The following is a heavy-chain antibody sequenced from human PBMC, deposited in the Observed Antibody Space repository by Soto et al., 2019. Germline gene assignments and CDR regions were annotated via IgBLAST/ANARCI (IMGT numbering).Heavy chain of an antibody. J-gene: IGHJ6*02. CDR1: GFTFSSYA. D-gene: IGHD1-26*01. CDR3: ARSSGSYYYYGMDV. CDR2: ISYDGSNK. V-gene: IGHV3-30-3*01. Sequence: QVQLVESGGGVVQPGRSLRLSCAASGFTFSSYAMHWVRQAPGKGLEWVAVISYDGSNKYYADSVKGRFTISRDNSKNPLYLQMNSLRAEDTAVYYCARSSGSYYYYGMDVWGQGTTVTVSS.